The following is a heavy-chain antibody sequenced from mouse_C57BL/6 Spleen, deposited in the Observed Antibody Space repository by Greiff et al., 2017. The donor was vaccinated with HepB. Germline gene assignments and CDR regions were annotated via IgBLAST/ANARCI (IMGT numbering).Heavy chain of an antibody. Sequence: QVQLQQSGAELVKPGASVKISCKASGYAFSSYWMNWVKQRPGKGLEWIGQIYPGDGDTNYNGKFKGKATLTADKSSSTAYMQLRSLTSEDSAVYFCAREWGFYGCSWGFAYWGQGTLVTVSA. D-gene: IGHD1-1*01. CDR2: IYPGDGDT. J-gene: IGHJ3*01. CDR1: GYAFSSYW. CDR3: AREWGFYGCSWGFAY. V-gene: IGHV1-80*01.